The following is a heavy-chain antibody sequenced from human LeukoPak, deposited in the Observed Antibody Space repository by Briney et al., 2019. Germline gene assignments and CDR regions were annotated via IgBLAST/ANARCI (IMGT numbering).Heavy chain of an antibody. J-gene: IGHJ4*02. V-gene: IGHV3-23*01. CDR1: GFTFSSYA. CDR2: ISGSGGST. D-gene: IGHD3-10*01. CDR3: AKGGVLWFGDLYYFDY. Sequence: GGSLRLSCAASGFTFSSYAMSWVRQAPGKGLEWVSAISGSGGSTYYADSVKGRFTISRDNSKNTLYLQMNSLRAEETAVYYCAKGGVLWFGDLYYFDYWGQGTLVTVSS.